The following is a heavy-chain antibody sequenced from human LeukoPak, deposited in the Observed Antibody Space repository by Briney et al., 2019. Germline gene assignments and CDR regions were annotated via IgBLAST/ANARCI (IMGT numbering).Heavy chain of an antibody. Sequence: GGSLRLSCGASGFTFDDYGMSWVRQAPGKGLEWVSGINLNGGSTGYAGSVKGRFTISRDNAKNSLYLQMNSLRAEDTALYYCARDRFLRRPEPADYWGQGTLVTVSS. D-gene: IGHD1-14*01. CDR3: ARDRFLRRPEPADY. J-gene: IGHJ4*02. CDR2: INLNGGST. V-gene: IGHV3-20*04. CDR1: GFTFDDYG.